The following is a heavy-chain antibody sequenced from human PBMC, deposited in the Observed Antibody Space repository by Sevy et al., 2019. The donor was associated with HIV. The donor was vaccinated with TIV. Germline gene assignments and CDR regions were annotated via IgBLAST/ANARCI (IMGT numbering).Heavy chain of an antibody. V-gene: IGHV4-34*01. CDR1: GGSFSGYY. Sequence: ETLSLTCAVYGGSFSGYYWSWIRQPPGKGLEWIGEINHSGSTNYNPSLKSRVTISVDTSKNQFSLKLSSVTAADTAVYYCARGRSRGQLPARFDYWGQGTLVTVSS. D-gene: IGHD6-6*01. J-gene: IGHJ4*02. CDR2: INHSGST. CDR3: ARGRSRGQLPARFDY.